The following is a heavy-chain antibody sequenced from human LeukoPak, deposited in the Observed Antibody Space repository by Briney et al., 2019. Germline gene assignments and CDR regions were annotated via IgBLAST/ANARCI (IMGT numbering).Heavy chain of an antibody. CDR1: GGSFSGYY. Sequence: SETLSLTCAVYGGSFSGYYWSWIRQPPGKGLEWIGEINHSGSTNYNPSLKSRVTISVDTSKNQFSLKLSSVTAAGTAVYYCARGYYDSSGYTVWGQGTLVTVSS. V-gene: IGHV4-34*01. CDR2: INHSGST. J-gene: IGHJ4*02. D-gene: IGHD3-22*01. CDR3: ARGYYDSSGYTV.